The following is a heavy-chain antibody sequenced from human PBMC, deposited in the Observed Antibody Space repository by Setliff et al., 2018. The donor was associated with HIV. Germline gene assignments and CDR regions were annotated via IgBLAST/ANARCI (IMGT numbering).Heavy chain of an antibody. CDR1: GGSISSHY. J-gene: IGHJ3*02. CDR3: ARGGKRAFDI. Sequence: KTSETLSLTCTVSGGSISSHYWTWIRQPPGRGLEWIGYIYYSGSTNYNPSLKSQVTISIDMSKIHFSLKLSSVSAADTALYYCARGGKRAFDIWGQGAMVTVSS. CDR2: IYYSGST. V-gene: IGHV4-59*11.